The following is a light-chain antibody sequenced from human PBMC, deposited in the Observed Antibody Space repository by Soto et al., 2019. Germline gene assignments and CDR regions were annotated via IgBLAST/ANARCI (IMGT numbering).Light chain of an antibody. CDR1: SGSIASNY. V-gene: IGLV6-57*04. J-gene: IGLJ2*01. Sequence: FMLTQPHSVSESPGKTVTISCTRSSGSIASNYVQWYQQRPGSAPTTVIYEDNQRPSGVPDRFSGSIDSSSNSASLTISELKTEDEADYYCQSYDSSTVVFGGGTKVTVL. CDR2: EDN. CDR3: QSYDSSTVV.